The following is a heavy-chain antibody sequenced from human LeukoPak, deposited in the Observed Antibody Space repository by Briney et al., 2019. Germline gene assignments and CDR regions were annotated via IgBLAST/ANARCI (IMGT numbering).Heavy chain of an antibody. J-gene: IGHJ4*02. Sequence: AETLSLTCTVSGGSISSYYWSWIRQPPGKGLEWIGYIYYSGSTNYNRSLKSRVPISVDTSKNQFSLKLSSVTAADTAVSYCARAPLTYYDFWSGDPVFYFDYWGQGTLVTVSS. CDR3: ARAPLTYYDFWSGDPVFYFDY. D-gene: IGHD3-3*01. CDR1: GGSISSYY. V-gene: IGHV4-59*01. CDR2: IYYSGST.